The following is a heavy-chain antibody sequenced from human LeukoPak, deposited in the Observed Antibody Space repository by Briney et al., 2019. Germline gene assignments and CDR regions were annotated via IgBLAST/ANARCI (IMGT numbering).Heavy chain of an antibody. CDR1: GDSNDTYRS. Sequence: SETLSLTCIAHGDSNDTYRSWTWIRQHPGKDLEYIGYIYKDGKTFYNPSLRNRATISASMSQNFFSLGLNSMTAAYTAVYDCARGTDGYRFDYWGQGILVTVSS. D-gene: IGHD3-16*02. V-gene: IGHV4-31*03. CDR2: IYKDGKT. CDR3: ARGTDGYRFDY. J-gene: IGHJ4*02.